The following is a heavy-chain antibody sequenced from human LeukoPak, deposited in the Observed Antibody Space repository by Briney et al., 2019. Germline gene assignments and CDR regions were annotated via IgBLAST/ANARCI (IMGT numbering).Heavy chain of an antibody. J-gene: IGHJ4*02. D-gene: IGHD5-12*01. V-gene: IGHV3-7*03. CDR2: IKQDGSEK. CDR1: GFKCSSYW. CDR3: AREGDSGYDSFFDY. Sequence: GGPRRLSCAAAGFKCSSYWMSWVRQAPGKGLEWVANIKQDGSEKYYVDSVKGRFTISRDNAKNSLYLQMNSLRAEDTAVYYCAREGDSGYDSFFDYWGQGTLVTVSS.